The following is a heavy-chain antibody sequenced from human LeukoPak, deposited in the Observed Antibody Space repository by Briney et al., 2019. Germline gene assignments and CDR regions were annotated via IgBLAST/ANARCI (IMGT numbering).Heavy chain of an antibody. CDR2: ISSSSSYI. V-gene: IGHV3-21*01. CDR1: GFTFSSYS. D-gene: IGHD3-16*01. Sequence: GGSLRLSCAASGFTFSSYSMNWVRQAPGKGLEWGSSISSSSSYIYYADSVKGRFTISRDNAKNSLYLQMNSLRAEDTAVYYCARKFPRGRGSGGFDYWGQGTLVTVSS. CDR3: ARKFPRGRGSGGFDY. J-gene: IGHJ4*02.